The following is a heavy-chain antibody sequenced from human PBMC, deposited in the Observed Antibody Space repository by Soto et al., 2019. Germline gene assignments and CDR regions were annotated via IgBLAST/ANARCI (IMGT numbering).Heavy chain of an antibody. J-gene: IGHJ4*02. CDR3: AKGLVVVAATHYFDY. D-gene: IGHD2-15*01. V-gene: IGHV3-30*18. CDR1: GFTFSSYG. CDR2: ISYDGSNK. Sequence: GGSLRLSCAASGFTFSSYGMHWVRQAPGKGLEWVAVISYDGSNKYYADSVKGRFTISRDNSKNTLYLQMNSLRAEDTAVYYCAKGLVVVAATHYFDYWGQGTLVTVSS.